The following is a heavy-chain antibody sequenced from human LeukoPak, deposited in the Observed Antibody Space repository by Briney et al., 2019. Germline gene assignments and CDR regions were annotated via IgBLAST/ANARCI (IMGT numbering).Heavy chain of an antibody. CDR3: VKDIGTVGASPFDY. V-gene: IGHV3-30*18. CDR2: ISYDGSNK. Sequence: GRSLRLSCAASGFTFSSYGMHWVRQAPGKGLEWVAVISYDGSNKYYTDSVKGRFTISRDNSKNTLSLQMNSLRAEDTAVYYCVKDIGTVGASPFDYWGQGTLVSVSS. D-gene: IGHD1-26*01. CDR1: GFTFSSYG. J-gene: IGHJ4*02.